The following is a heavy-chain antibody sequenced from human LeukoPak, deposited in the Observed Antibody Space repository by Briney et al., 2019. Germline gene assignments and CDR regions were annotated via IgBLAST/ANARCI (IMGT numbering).Heavy chain of an antibody. CDR1: GGSISSNSYY. Sequence: PSETLSLTCAVSGGSISSNSYYWGWARQSPGKGLEWIGAIYYSGNTYYSPSLKSRVTISADTSKNQFSLNLSAVTAADAATYYCARHVATNYYYNYYGLDVWGQGTTVTVSS. CDR3: ARHVATNYYYNYYGLDV. CDR2: IYYSGNT. J-gene: IGHJ6*02. V-gene: IGHV4-39*01.